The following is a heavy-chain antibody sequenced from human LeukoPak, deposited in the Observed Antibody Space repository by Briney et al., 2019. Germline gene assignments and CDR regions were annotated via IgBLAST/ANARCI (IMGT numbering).Heavy chain of an antibody. CDR3: ARGIVVVVAATQYNWFDP. V-gene: IGHV1-18*01. Sequence: GASVKVSCKASGYTFTSYGISWVRQAPGQGLEWMGWISAYNGNTNYAQKLQGRVTMTTDTSTSTAYMELRSLRSDDTAVYYCARGIVVVVAATQYNWFDPWGQGTLVTVSS. D-gene: IGHD2-15*01. CDR2: ISAYNGNT. CDR1: GYTFTSYG. J-gene: IGHJ5*02.